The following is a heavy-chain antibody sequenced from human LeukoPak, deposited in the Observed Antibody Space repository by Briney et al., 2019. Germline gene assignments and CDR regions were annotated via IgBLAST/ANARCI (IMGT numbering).Heavy chain of an antibody. J-gene: IGHJ3*02. D-gene: IGHD3-22*01. CDR3: AKSNGYGLIDI. CDR2: IYTSGNT. V-gene: IGHV4-4*07. CDR1: GGSISSYY. Sequence: SETLSLTCTVSGGSISSYYWSWIRQPAGKGLEWIGRIYTSGNTNYNPSLKSRVTMSVDTSNNQFSLKLTSVTAADTAVYYCAKSNGYGLIDIWGQGTMVTVSS.